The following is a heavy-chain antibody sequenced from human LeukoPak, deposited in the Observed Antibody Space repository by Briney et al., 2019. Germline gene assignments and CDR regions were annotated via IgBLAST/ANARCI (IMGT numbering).Heavy chain of an antibody. Sequence: ESGPTLLHPTPPLTLTFTFSGFSLTTSGVGVGWIRQPPGKALEWLALIYWNDDKRYSPSLRSRLTITKDTSKNQVVLTMTNMDPVDTATYYCASDYSDSSGYYSVDYWGQGTLVTVSS. D-gene: IGHD3-22*01. CDR1: GFSLTTSGVG. J-gene: IGHJ4*02. CDR2: IYWNDDK. V-gene: IGHV2-5*01. CDR3: ASDYSDSSGYYSVDY.